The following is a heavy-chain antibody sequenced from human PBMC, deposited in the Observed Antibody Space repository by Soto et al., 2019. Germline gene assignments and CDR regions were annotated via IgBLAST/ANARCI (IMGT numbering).Heavy chain of an antibody. Sequence: GGSLRLSCAASGFTFSNAWMNWVRQAPGKGLEWVGRIKSKTDGGTTDYAAPVKGRFTISREDSKNTLYLQMNSLKTEDTAVYYCTARDPDIVATNWGQGTLVTVSS. J-gene: IGHJ4*02. CDR2: IKSKTDGGTT. D-gene: IGHD5-12*01. CDR3: TARDPDIVATN. CDR1: GFTFSNAW. V-gene: IGHV3-15*07.